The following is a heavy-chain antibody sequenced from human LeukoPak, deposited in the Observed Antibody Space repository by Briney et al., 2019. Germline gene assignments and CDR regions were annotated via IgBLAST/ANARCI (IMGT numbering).Heavy chain of an antibody. CDR3: ARAAYYYDSSGYFYYFDY. D-gene: IGHD3-22*01. CDR2: IYYSGST. CDR1: GGSVSDYY. J-gene: IGHJ4*02. Sequence: SETLSLTCTISGGSVSDYYWSWIRQPPGKGLEWIGYIYYSGSTNYNPSLKSRVTISVDTSKNQFSLKLSSVTAADTAVYYCARAAYYYDSSGYFYYFDYWGQGTLVTVSS. V-gene: IGHV4-59*02.